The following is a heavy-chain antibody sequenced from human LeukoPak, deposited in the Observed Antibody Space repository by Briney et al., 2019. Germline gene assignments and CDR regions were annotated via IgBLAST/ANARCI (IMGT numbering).Heavy chain of an antibody. J-gene: IGHJ4*02. D-gene: IGHD5-18*01. Sequence: SETLSLTCAVYGGSFSGYYWSWIRQPPGKGLEWIGEINHSGSTNYNPSLKSRVTISVDTSKNQFSLKLSSVTAADTAVYYCARETVDTAMVDHWGQGTLVTVSS. CDR3: ARETVDTAMVDH. CDR2: INHSGST. CDR1: GGSFSGYY. V-gene: IGHV4-34*01.